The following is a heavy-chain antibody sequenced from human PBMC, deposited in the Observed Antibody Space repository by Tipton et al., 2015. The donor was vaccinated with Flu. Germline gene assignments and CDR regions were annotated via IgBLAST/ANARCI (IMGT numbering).Heavy chain of an antibody. CDR2: INHSGST. CDR1: GGSFSGYY. D-gene: IGHD2-15*01. V-gene: IGHV4-34*01. CDR3: ARGYCSGGSCSYWYFDL. Sequence: LRLSCAVYGGSFSGYYWSWIRQPPGKGLEWIGEINHSGSTNYNPSLKSRVTISADTSKNQFSLKLSSVTAADTAVYYCARGYCSGGSCSYWYFDLWDRGTLVTVSS. J-gene: IGHJ2*01.